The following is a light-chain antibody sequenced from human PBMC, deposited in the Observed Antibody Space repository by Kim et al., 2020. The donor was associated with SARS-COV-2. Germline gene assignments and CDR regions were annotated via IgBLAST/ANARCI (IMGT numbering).Light chain of an antibody. Sequence: DIQMTQSPSSLSASVGDRVTMSCRASEDISTDLAWFQRKAGKAPKPLIHSASKSESGVPSRFSGSGSGTDFTLIINTLQPEDVATYYCQQYSLYPLTFGGGTKLEI. CDR2: SAS. CDR3: QQYSLYPLT. CDR1: EDISTD. J-gene: IGKJ4*01. V-gene: IGKV1-16*01.